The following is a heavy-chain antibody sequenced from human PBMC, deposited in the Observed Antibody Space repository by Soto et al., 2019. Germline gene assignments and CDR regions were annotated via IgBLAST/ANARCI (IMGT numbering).Heavy chain of an antibody. CDR1: GYTFTSYA. V-gene: IGHV1-3*01. CDR2: INAGNGNT. J-gene: IGHJ5*02. D-gene: IGHD3-10*01. CDR3: ARASITMVRGVIIAAWFDP. Sequence: QVQLVQSGAEVKKPGASVKVSCKASGYTFTSYAMHWVRQAPGQRLEWMGWINAGNGNTKYSQKFQGRVTITRDTSASTAYMEMSSLRSEDTAVYYCARASITMVRGVIIAAWFDPWGQGTLVTVSS.